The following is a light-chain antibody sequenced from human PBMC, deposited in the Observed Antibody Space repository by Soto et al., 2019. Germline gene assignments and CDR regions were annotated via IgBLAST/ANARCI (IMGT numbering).Light chain of an antibody. CDR3: QQYNNWPPIT. J-gene: IGKJ5*01. Sequence: EIVLTQSPATLSLSPGERASLSCRASQSVKTFLVWYQQRPGQAPRLLIYGASTRATGIPARFSGSGSGTEFTLTISSLQSEDFAVYYCQQYNNWPPITFGQGTRLEI. CDR2: GAS. V-gene: IGKV3-15*01. CDR1: QSVKTF.